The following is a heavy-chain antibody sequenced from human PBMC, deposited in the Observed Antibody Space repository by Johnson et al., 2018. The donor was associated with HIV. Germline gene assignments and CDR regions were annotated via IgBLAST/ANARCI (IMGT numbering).Heavy chain of an antibody. CDR3: ARVGVGGYSADGAFDI. D-gene: IGHD2-15*01. CDR1: GFTVSSND. Sequence: VQLVESGGGLVQPGGSLRLSCAAYGFTVSSNDMHWVRQATGKGLEWVSTIGPGGDTYYPGSVKGRYTISRDNGKNSLYLQMNSLRAEDAAVFYCARVGVGGYSADGAFDIWGQGTMVTVSS. V-gene: IGHV3-13*01. CDR2: IGPGGDT. J-gene: IGHJ3*02.